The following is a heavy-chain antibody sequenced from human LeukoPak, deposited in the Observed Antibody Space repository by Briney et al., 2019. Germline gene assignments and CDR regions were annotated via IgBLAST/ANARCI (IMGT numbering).Heavy chain of an antibody. V-gene: IGHV3-7*04. Sequence: WGSLRLSCAASGLTFSSYWMSWVRQAPGKGLEWVANIKQDGSEKYYVDSVKGRFTISRDNAKNSLYLQMNSLRAEDTAVYYCATDTAMVTNPLDYWGQGTLVTVSS. CDR3: ATDTAMVTNPLDY. CDR2: IKQDGSEK. CDR1: GLTFSSYW. D-gene: IGHD5-18*01. J-gene: IGHJ4*02.